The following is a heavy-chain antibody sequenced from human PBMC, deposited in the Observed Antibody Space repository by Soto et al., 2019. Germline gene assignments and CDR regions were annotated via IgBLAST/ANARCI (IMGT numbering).Heavy chain of an antibody. Sequence: SETLSLTCTVPGDSISSYHWGWIRQPPGKGLEWIGFVYYSGGKYYNPSLESRVTMSTDTSRNQVPLKVKSVTAADTAVYYCARALVPPTCCAFDRWGQGTMVTVSS. J-gene: IGHJ3*01. CDR2: VYYSGGK. V-gene: IGHV4-59*01. CDR1: GDSISSYH. CDR3: ARALVPPTCCAFDR. D-gene: IGHD1-26*01.